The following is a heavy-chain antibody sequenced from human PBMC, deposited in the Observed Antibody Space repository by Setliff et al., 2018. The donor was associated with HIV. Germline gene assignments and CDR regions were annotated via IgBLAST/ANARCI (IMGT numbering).Heavy chain of an antibody. V-gene: IGHV4-59*11. J-gene: IGHJ5*02. CDR2: IYNSEMI. CDR3: ARGGTSSNWFDP. D-gene: IGHD1-26*01. CDR1: GGPLSGHY. Sequence: SETLSLTCAVYGGPLSGHYWSWIRQPPGKGLQWIGFIYNSEMINYNPSLKSRVSMSLDTSKNQFSLKLTSVTAADTAVYYCARGGTSSNWFDPWGQGTLVTV.